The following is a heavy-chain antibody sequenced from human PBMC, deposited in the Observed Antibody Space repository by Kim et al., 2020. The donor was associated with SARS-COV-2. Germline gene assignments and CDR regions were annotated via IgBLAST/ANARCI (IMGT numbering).Heavy chain of an antibody. CDR2: ISWDSGSI. CDR1: GFTFGDYA. CDR3: AKAESLAAAAPDY. Sequence: GGSLRLSCAASGFTFGDYAMHWVRQAPGKGLEWVSGISWDSGSIGYADSVKGRFTISRDNAKNSLYLQMNSLRAEDTALYYCAKAESLAAAAPDYWGQGTLVTVSS. V-gene: IGHV3-9*01. J-gene: IGHJ4*02. D-gene: IGHD6-13*01.